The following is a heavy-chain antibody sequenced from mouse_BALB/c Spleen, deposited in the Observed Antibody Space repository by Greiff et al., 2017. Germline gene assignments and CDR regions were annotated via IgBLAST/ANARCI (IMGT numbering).Heavy chain of an antibody. D-gene: IGHD4-1*01. J-gene: IGHJ2*01. CDR3: ARLGLTYYFDD. Sequence: QVQLQQPGAELVKPGASVKLSCKASGYTFTSYWMHWVKQRPGQGLEWIGEINPSNGRTNYNEKFKSKATLTVDKSSSTAYMQLSSLTSEDSAVYYCARLGLTYYFDDWGQGTTLTVSS. CDR2: INPSNGRT. V-gene: IGHV1S81*02. CDR1: GYTFTSYW.